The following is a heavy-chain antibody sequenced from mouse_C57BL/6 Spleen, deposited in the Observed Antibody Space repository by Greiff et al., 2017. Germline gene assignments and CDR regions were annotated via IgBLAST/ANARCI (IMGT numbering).Heavy chain of an antibody. J-gene: IGHJ2*01. D-gene: IGHD2-13*01. Sequence: EVKLQESGEGLVKPGGSLKLSCAASGFTFSSYAMSWVRQTPEKRLEWVAYISSGGDYIYYADTVKGRFTIARDNARNTLYLQMSSLKSEDTAMYYCTRDGDLGRFDYWGQGTTLTVSS. V-gene: IGHV5-9-1*02. CDR2: ISSGGDYI. CDR1: GFTFSSYA. CDR3: TRDGDLGRFDY.